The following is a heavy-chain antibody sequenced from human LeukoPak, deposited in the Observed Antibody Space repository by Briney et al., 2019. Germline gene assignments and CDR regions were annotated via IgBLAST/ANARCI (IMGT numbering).Heavy chain of an antibody. CDR1: GFILSTNG. CDR2: IQYDGGNK. V-gene: IGHV3-30*02. J-gene: IGHJ4*02. Sequence: GGSLRLSCAASGFILSTNGMHWVRQAPGKGLEWVAFIQYDGGNKYYADSVKDRFTISRDSSRNTLYLQMNSLRVDDTAVYYCAKGNYYGSPYDFWGQGTLVTVSS. CDR3: AKGNYYGSPYDF. D-gene: IGHD3-22*01.